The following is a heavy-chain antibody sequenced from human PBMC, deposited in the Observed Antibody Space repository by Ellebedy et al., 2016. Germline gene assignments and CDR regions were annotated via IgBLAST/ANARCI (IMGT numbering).Heavy chain of an antibody. D-gene: IGHD2-21*02. CDR3: AKDLLGYCGGDCPWGY. Sequence: GGSLRLXCAASGFTFSSYAMSWVRQAPGKGLEWVSAISGSGGSTYYADSVKGRFTISRDNSKNTLYLQMNSLRAEDTAVYYCAKDLLGYCGGDCPWGYWGQGTLVTVSS. V-gene: IGHV3-23*01. CDR2: ISGSGGST. CDR1: GFTFSSYA. J-gene: IGHJ4*02.